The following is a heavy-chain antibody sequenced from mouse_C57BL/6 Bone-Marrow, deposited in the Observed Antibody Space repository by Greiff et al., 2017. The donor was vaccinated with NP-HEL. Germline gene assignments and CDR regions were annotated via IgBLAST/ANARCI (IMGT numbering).Heavy chain of an antibody. CDR3: TRVYYGLYYYAMDY. V-gene: IGHV5-9-1*02. CDR2: ISSGGDYI. J-gene: IGHJ4*01. CDR1: GFTFSSSA. D-gene: IGHD1-1*01. Sequence: DVKLVESGEGLVKPGGSLKLSCAASGFTFSSSAMSWVRQTPEKRLEWVAYISSGGDYIYYADTVKGRFPISRDTARNTLYLQMSSLKSEYTAMYYCTRVYYGLYYYAMDYWGQGTSVTVSS.